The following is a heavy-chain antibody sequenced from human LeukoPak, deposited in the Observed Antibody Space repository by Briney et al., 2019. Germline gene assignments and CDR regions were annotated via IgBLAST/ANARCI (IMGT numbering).Heavy chain of an antibody. CDR3: AKDTVDDYVWGSSYGMDV. J-gene: IGHJ6*02. CDR2: ISGSAGGT. V-gene: IGHV3-23*01. CDR1: GFTFSSYD. Sequence: PGGSLRLSCAASGFTFSSYDMSWVRQAPGKGLEWVSTISGSAGGTYYADSVKGRFTISRDNSKSTLYLQMNSLRAEDTAVYYCAKDTVDDYVWGSSYGMDVWGQGTTVTVSS. D-gene: IGHD3-16*01.